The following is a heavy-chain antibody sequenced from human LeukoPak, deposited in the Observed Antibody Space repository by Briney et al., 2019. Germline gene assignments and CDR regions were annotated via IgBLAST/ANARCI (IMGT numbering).Heavy chain of an antibody. CDR1: GFTFSSYS. Sequence: GGSLRLSCAASGFTFSSYSMNWVRQAPGKGLEWVSSISSSSSYIYYADSVKGRFTISRDNAKKSLYLQMNSLRAEDTAVYYCARDPPTITLAGNGNDYWGQGTLVTVSS. CDR3: ARDPPTITLAGNGNDY. J-gene: IGHJ4*02. CDR2: ISSSSSYI. D-gene: IGHD6-19*01. V-gene: IGHV3-21*01.